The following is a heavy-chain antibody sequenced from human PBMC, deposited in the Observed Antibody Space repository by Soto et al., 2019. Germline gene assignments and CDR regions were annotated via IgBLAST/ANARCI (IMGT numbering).Heavy chain of an antibody. CDR2: IKQDGSEK. V-gene: IGHV3-7*05. Sequence: EVQLVESGGGLVQPGGSLRLSCAASGFTFSSYWMSWVRQAPGKGLEWVANIKQDGSEKYYVDSVKGRFTISRDNAKNSLYLQMNSLRAEDTAVYYCARDRILDYYDGSGYRYWGQGTLVTVSS. CDR3: ARDRILDYYDGSGYRY. CDR1: GFTFSSYW. J-gene: IGHJ4*02. D-gene: IGHD3-22*01.